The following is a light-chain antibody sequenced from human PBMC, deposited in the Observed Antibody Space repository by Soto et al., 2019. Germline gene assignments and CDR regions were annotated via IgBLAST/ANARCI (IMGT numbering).Light chain of an antibody. J-gene: IGKJ4*01. CDR1: QSVSFH. V-gene: IGKV3-15*01. CDR2: GAF. CDR3: QQYKNWPPLT. Sequence: EIVMTQSPATLSVSPGETATLSCRASQSVSFHLAWYQQKPGQGPRLLIYGAFTRATGIPARFIGSGSGTDFTLTISSLQSEDFAVYYCQQYKNWPPLTFGGGTKVEIK.